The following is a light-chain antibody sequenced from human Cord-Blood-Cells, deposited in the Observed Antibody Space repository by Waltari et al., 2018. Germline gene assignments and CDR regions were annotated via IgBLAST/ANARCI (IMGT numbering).Light chain of an antibody. CDR3: ETWDSNTHWV. Sequence: QPVLTQSSSASASLGSSVKLTCTLSSGHSSYIIAWHQQQPGKAPRYLMKLEGSGSYNKGSRVPDRFSGSSSGADRYLTISNLQSEDEADYYCETWDSNTHWVFGGGTKLTVL. CDR1: SGHSSYI. V-gene: IGLV4-60*03. CDR2: LEGSGSY. J-gene: IGLJ3*02.